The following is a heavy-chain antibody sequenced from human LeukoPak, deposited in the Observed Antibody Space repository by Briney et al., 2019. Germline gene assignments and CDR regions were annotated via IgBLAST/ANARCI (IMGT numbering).Heavy chain of an antibody. CDR2: ISSSSSTI. Sequence: GSLRLSCAASGFTFSSYSMNWVRQAPGKGLEWVSYISSSSSTIYYADSVKGRFTISGDNAKNSLYLQMNSLRAEDTAVYYCARGLGAADYWGQGTLVTVSS. CDR3: ARGLGAADY. D-gene: IGHD1-26*01. V-gene: IGHV3-48*01. CDR1: GFTFSSYS. J-gene: IGHJ4*02.